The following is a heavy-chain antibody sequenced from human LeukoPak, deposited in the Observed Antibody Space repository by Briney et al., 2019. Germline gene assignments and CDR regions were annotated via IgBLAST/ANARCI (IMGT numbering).Heavy chain of an antibody. J-gene: IGHJ5*02. CDR1: GGSISSGGYY. CDR2: IYYSGST. V-gene: IGHV4-31*03. D-gene: IGHD6-13*01. CDR3: ARVYSSSWTRWFDP. Sequence: SQTLSLTCTVSGGSISSGGYYWSWIRQHPGKGLEWIGYIYYSGSTYYNPSLKSRVTISVDTSKNQFSLKLSSVTAADTAVYYCARVYSSSWTRWFDPWGQGTLVTVSS.